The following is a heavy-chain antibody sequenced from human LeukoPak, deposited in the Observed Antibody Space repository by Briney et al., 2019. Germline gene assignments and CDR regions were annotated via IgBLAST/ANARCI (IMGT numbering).Heavy chain of an antibody. CDR3: AGTYYYGSGSYYNPLDWFDP. V-gene: IGHV4-59*01. D-gene: IGHD3-10*01. Sequence: PSETLSLTCTVSGGSISSYYWSWLRQPPGKGLEWIGYIYYSGSTNYNPSLKSRVTISVDTSKNQFSLKLSSVTAADTAVYYCAGTYYYGSGSYYNPLDWFDPWGQGTLVTVSS. CDR2: IYYSGST. J-gene: IGHJ5*02. CDR1: GGSISSYY.